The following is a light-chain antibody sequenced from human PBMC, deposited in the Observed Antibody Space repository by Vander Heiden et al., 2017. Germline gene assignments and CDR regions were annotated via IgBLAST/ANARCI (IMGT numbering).Light chain of an antibody. J-gene: IGKJ2*01. V-gene: IGKV1-39*01. CDR1: QSISSY. Sequence: DIQMTQSPSSLSASLGNRVPIRCRARQSISSYLNGYQRKAGKEPKLLIYAGANMRSGVPSRFSGSGSGTDFTITINSLQAEDVATYFCQKSVRSPYTFGQGTKLEIK. CDR3: QKSVRSPYT. CDR2: AGA.